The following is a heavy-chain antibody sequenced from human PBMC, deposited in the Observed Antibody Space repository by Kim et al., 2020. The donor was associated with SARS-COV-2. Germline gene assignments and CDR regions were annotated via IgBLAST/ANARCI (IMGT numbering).Heavy chain of an antibody. CDR3: ARGDEELQLDY. J-gene: IGHJ4*02. D-gene: IGHD1-7*01. CDR2: IYYSGST. V-gene: IGHV4-30-4*01. Sequence: SETLSLTCTVSGGSISSGDYYWSWIRQPPGKGLEWIGYIYYSGSTYYNPSLKSRVTISVDTSKNQFSLKLSSVTAADTAVYYRARGDEELQLDYWGQGTLVTVSS. CDR1: GGSISSGDYY.